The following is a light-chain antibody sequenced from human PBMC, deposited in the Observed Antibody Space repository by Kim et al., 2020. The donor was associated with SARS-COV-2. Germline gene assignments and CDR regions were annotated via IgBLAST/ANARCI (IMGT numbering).Light chain of an antibody. V-gene: IGLV2-23*02. J-gene: IGLJ1*01. Sequence: QSALTQPASVSGSPGQSITISCTGTSSDVGSYNLVSWYQQHPGKAPKLMIYEVSKRPSGVSNRFSGSKSGNTASLTISGLQAEDEADYYCYSYAGSITYVFGTGTKVTVL. CDR3: YSYAGSITYV. CDR2: EVS. CDR1: SSDVGSYNL.